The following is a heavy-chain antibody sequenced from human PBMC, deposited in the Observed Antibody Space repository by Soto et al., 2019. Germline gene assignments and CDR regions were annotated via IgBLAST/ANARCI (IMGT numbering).Heavy chain of an antibody. J-gene: IGHJ3*02. D-gene: IGHD6-19*01. CDR3: ARGSSYLAGDAFDI. CDR1: GYTFTSYD. Sequence: QVQLVQSGAEVKKPGASVKVSCKASGYTFTSYDINWVRQATGQGLEWMGWMNPNSGNTGYAKKFQGRVTMTRNTSISTAYMELSSLRSEDTAVYYCARGSSYLAGDAFDIWGQGTMVTVSS. V-gene: IGHV1-8*01. CDR2: MNPNSGNT.